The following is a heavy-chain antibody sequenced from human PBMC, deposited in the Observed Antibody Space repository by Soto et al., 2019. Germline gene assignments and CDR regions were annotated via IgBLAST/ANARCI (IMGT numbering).Heavy chain of an antibody. CDR3: ASLNLSFDP. Sequence: PSETLSLTCTVADGSISSYYWSWIRQPPGKGLEWIGYIYSSGSTYYNPSLKRRVAISIDTSKNQFSLNLSSLTAADTAVYYCASLNLSFDPWGQGTLVTVSS. J-gene: IGHJ5*02. CDR2: IYSSGST. V-gene: IGHV4-59*08. CDR1: DGSISSYY.